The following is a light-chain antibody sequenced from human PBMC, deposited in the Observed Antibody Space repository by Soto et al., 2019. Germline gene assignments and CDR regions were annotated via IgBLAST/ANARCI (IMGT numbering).Light chain of an antibody. J-gene: IGKJ1*01. V-gene: IGKV3-20*01. CDR1: QSVSSSY. Sequence: EIVLTQSPGTLSLSPGERATLSCRASQSVSSSYLAWYQQKPGQAPRLLIYDASSRATGIPDRFSGSGSGADFTLTISRLEPEDIAVHYCQQYGSSPRTFGQGTKVELK. CDR2: DAS. CDR3: QQYGSSPRT.